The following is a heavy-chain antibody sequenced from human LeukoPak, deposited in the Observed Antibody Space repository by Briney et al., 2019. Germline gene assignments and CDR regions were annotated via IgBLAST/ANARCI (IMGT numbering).Heavy chain of an antibody. Sequence: ASVKVSCKASGYTFTNYGINWVRQAPGQGLEWMGWINPNSGDTNYAQKFQGRVTMTRDTSISTAYVELSGLRSDDTAVYYCARDSGGPPDYWGQGTLVTVSS. CDR1: GYTFTNYG. J-gene: IGHJ4*02. D-gene: IGHD3-10*01. CDR3: ARDSGGPPDY. CDR2: INPNSGDT. V-gene: IGHV1-2*02.